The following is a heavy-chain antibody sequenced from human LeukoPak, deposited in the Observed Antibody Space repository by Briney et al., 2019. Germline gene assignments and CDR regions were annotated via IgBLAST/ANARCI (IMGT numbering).Heavy chain of an antibody. CDR1: GDSFSTNSYY. Sequence: SETLSLTRTVSGDSFSTNSYYWSWIRQPAGKGLEWIGRVFTRGTTNYNPSLKSRVTISVDTSKNQFSLKLGSVTAADTAVYYCARGVEDIVVVPGNWFDPWGQGTLVTVSS. CDR2: VFTRGTT. V-gene: IGHV4-61*02. D-gene: IGHD2-2*01. J-gene: IGHJ5*02. CDR3: ARGVEDIVVVPGNWFDP.